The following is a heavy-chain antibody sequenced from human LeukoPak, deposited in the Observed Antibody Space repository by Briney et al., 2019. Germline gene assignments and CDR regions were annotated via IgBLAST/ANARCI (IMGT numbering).Heavy chain of an antibody. Sequence: SETLSLTCTVSGGSISSNSYYWSWIRQPPGKGLEWIGYIYYSGSTNYNPSLKSRVTISVDTSKNQFSLKLSSVTTADTAVYYCARSVVTLYWYFDLWGRGTLVTVSS. J-gene: IGHJ2*01. D-gene: IGHD4-23*01. CDR3: ARSVVTLYWYFDL. CDR1: GGSISSNSYY. V-gene: IGHV4-61*01. CDR2: IYYSGST.